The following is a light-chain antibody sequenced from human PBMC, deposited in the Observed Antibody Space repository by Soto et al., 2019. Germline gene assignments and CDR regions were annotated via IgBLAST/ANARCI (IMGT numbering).Light chain of an antibody. CDR3: MQCTDLPLT. CDR1: QSLLHSDGNTY. Sequence: DVVMTQTPLSLSVTPGQPASIACKSSQSLLHSDGNTYLYWYLQKSGQPPHLLIYEVSKRFSGVADRFSGSESGTDFTLKISRVEAEDVRTYYCMQCTDLPLTFGPGTKFEIK. CDR2: EVS. V-gene: IGKV2D-29*01. J-gene: IGKJ3*01.